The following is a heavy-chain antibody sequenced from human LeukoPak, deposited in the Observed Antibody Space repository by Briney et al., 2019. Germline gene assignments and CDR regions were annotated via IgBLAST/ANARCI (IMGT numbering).Heavy chain of an antibody. Sequence: GASVKVSCKASGYTFTGYYMHWVRQAPGQGLEWMGWINPNSGGTNYAQKFQGRVTMTRDTSISTAYTELSRLTSDDTALYYCARTYTAVHYFDYWGQGTLVTVSS. J-gene: IGHJ4*02. CDR3: ARTYTAVHYFDY. CDR2: INPNSGGT. V-gene: IGHV1-2*02. CDR1: GYTFTGYY. D-gene: IGHD2-21*02.